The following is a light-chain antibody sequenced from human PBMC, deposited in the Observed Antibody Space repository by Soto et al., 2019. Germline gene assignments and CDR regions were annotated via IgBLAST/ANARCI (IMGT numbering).Light chain of an antibody. V-gene: IGKV3-20*01. CDR1: QSVSSSY. Sequence: EIVFTQSPGTLSLSPGERATLSCRASQSVSSSYLAWYQQKPGQAPRLLIYGASTRATGIPDRFSGSGSGTDFTLTISRLEPEDSAVYYCQQYGSSQAFGQGTKVDIK. CDR3: QQYGSSQA. CDR2: GAS. J-gene: IGKJ1*01.